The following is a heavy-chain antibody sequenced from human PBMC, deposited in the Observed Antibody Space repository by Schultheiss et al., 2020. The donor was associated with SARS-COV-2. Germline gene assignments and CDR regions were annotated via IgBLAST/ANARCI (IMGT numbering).Heavy chain of an antibody. D-gene: IGHD3-16*01. CDR3: AREGRGRWFDP. CDR1: GFTFSSYA. Sequence: GESLKISCAASGFTFSSYAMSWVRQAPGKGLEWVSAISGSGHSTYYADSVKGRFTISRDNSKNTLYLQMNSLRAEDTAVYYCAREGRGRWFDPWGQGTLVTVSS. J-gene: IGHJ5*02. V-gene: IGHV3-23*01. CDR2: ISGSGHST.